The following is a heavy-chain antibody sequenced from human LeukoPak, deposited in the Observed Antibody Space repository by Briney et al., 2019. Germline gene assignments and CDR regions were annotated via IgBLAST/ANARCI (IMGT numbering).Heavy chain of an antibody. CDR1: GYTFTSYD. CDR2: MNPNSGNT. Sequence: GASVKVSCKASGYTFTSYDINWVRQATGQGLEWMVWMNPNSGNTGYAQKFQGRVTMTRNTSISTAYMELSRLRSEDKAVYYCASGVWIAVRLTGSSISLTYYYYGMDVWGQGTTVTVSS. J-gene: IGHJ6*02. D-gene: IGHD6-19*01. V-gene: IGHV1-8*01. CDR3: ASGVWIAVRLTGSSISLTYYYYGMDV.